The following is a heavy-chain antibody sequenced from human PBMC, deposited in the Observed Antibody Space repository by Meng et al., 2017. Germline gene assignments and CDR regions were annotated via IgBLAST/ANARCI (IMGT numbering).Heavy chain of an antibody. Sequence: SCAASGFTVSSNYMSWVRQAPGKGLEWVSVIYSGGSTYYADSVKGRFTISRDNSKNTLYLQMNSLRAEDTAVYYCARGGSSGYYPSPRYWGQGTLVTVSS. CDR1: GFTVSSNY. D-gene: IGHD3-22*01. V-gene: IGHV3-53*01. CDR3: ARGGSSGYYPSPRY. CDR2: IYSGGST. J-gene: IGHJ4*02.